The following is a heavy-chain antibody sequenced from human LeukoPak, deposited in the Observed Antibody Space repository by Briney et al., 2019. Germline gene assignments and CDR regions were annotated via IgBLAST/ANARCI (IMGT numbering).Heavy chain of an antibody. J-gene: IGHJ6*03. Sequence: SVKVSCKASGYTFTSYGISWVRQAPGQGLEWMGGIIPIFGTANYAQKFQGRVTITTDESTSTAYMELSSLRSEDTAVYYCARAGGTHYYMDVWGKGTTVTVSS. V-gene: IGHV1-69*05. CDR3: ARAGGTHYYMDV. CDR1: GYTFTSYG. D-gene: IGHD1-1*01. CDR2: IIPIFGTA.